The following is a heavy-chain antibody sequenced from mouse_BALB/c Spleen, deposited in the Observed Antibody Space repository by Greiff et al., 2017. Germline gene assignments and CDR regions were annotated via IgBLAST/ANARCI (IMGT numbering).Heavy chain of an antibody. Sequence: QVQLQQSGAELVRPGTSVKVSCKASGYAFTNYLIEWVKQRPGQGLEWIGVINPGSGGTNYNEKFKGKATLTADKSSSTAYMQLSSLTSDDSAVYFCAREGRDAMDYWGQGTSVTVSS. J-gene: IGHJ4*01. V-gene: IGHV1-54*01. CDR3: AREGRDAMDY. CDR1: GYAFTNYL. D-gene: IGHD3-3*01. CDR2: INPGSGGT.